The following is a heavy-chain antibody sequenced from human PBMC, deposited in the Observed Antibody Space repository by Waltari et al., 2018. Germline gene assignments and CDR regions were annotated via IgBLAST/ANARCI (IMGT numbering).Heavy chain of an antibody. V-gene: IGHV3-30*18. D-gene: IGHD3-3*01. CDR1: GFPFSSYC. Sequence: QVPLVESGGGVVQPGRSLSLSCSASGFPFSSYCMPWVRQAPGKGLEWVAVISYDGSNKYYADSVKGRFTISRDNSKNTLYLQMNSLRAEDTAVYYCAKLFWSGYYNEAFDIWGQGTMVTVSS. CDR2: ISYDGSNK. J-gene: IGHJ3*02. CDR3: AKLFWSGYYNEAFDI.